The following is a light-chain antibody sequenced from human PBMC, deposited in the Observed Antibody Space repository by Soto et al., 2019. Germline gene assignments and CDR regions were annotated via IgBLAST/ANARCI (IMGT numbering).Light chain of an antibody. J-gene: IGKJ1*01. V-gene: IGKV1-5*03. CDR1: QTINRW. CDR3: QQYLSYPWT. Sequence: DIQMTQSPSTLSASVGDTVIITCRASQTINRWLAWYQQKSGKAPKVLIYMASNLERGAPSRFSGSGSGTEFTLTTSNLQPDDFATYYCQQYLSYPWTFGQGTTVEIK. CDR2: MAS.